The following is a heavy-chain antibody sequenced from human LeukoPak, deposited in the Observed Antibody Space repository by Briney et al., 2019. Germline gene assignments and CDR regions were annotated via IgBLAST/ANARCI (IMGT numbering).Heavy chain of an antibody. V-gene: IGHV3-7*01. CDR1: GFTFTDYW. J-gene: IGHJ4*02. D-gene: IGHD6-13*01. Sequence: GGSLRLSCAASGFTFTDYWMSWVRQAPGKGLEWVTNIKRDGSEKYYVDSVKGRFTISRDNAKNSLYLQMNSLRTEDTAVYYCARGRGSWYGVYFDYWGQGTLVTVSS. CDR3: ARGRGSWYGVYFDY. CDR2: IKRDGSEK.